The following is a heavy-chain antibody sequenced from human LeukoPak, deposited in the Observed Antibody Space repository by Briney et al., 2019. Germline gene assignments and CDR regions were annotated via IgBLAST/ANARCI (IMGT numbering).Heavy chain of an antibody. CDR1: GGSINSGGYY. J-gene: IGHJ5*02. V-gene: IGHV4-30-2*01. CDR2: INHSGST. Sequence: PSQTLSLTCTVSGGSINSGGYYWSWIRQPPGKGLEWIGEINHSGSTNYNPSLKSRVTISVDTSKNQFSLKLSSVTAADTAVYYCARAAIAAAGIRLRNWFDPWGQGTLVTVSS. CDR3: ARAAIAAAGIRLRNWFDP. D-gene: IGHD6-13*01.